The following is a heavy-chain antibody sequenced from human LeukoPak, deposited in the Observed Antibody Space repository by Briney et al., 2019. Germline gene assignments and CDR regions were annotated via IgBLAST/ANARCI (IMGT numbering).Heavy chain of an antibody. CDR3: ARHPNLKESSSWYLGPDY. V-gene: IGHV4-30-4*01. D-gene: IGHD6-13*01. CDR2: IYYSGST. CDR1: GGSISNGYY. Sequence: SQTLSLTCSVSGGSISNGYYWTWIRQPPGKGLEWIGYIYYSGSTYYDPSLKSRVTISVDTSKNQFSLKLSSVTAADTAVYYCARHPNLKESSSWYLGPDYWGQGTLVTVSS. J-gene: IGHJ4*02.